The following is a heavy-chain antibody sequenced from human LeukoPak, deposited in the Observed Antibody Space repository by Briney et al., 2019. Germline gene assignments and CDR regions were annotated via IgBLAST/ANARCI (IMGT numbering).Heavy chain of an antibody. J-gene: IGHJ2*01. CDR3: AKHSSSKPLWYFDL. V-gene: IGHV3-21*01. CDR1: GFTFSSYS. Sequence: GGSLRLSCAASGFTFSSYSMNWVRQAPGKGLEWVSSISSSSSYIYYADSVKGRFTISRDNAKNSLYLQMNSLRAEDTAVYYCAKHSSSKPLWYFDLWGRGTLVTVSS. D-gene: IGHD6-13*01. CDR2: ISSSSSYI.